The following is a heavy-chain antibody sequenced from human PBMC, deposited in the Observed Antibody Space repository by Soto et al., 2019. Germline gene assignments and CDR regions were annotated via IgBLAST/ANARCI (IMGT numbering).Heavy chain of an antibody. J-gene: IGHJ6*02. CDR2: FSWNSGSL. Sequence: EVQLVESGGGLAQPGWSLRLSCVGSGFSFEEFAMHWVRQVPGKGLEWVSGFSWNSGSLGYADSVKGRFTISRDNGKKSLYLEINDLRVEDTAVYFCASAGYNYGNYYSMDVWGQGTTVTVSS. V-gene: IGHV3-9*01. CDR1: GFSFEEFA. CDR3: ASAGYNYGNYYSMDV. D-gene: IGHD5-18*01.